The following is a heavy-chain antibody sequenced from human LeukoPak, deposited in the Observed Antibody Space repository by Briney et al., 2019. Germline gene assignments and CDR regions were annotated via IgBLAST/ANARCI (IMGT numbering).Heavy chain of an antibody. CDR2: IICSGGST. CDR3: AKDFLMPGIAAAGTTVLFDY. CDR1: GFTFSSYA. D-gene: IGHD6-13*01. Sequence: PGGSLRLSCAASGFTFSSYAMSWVRQAPGKGLEWVSAIICSGGSTYCADSVKGRFTISRDNSKNTLYLQMNSLRAEDTAVYYCAKDFLMPGIAAAGTTVLFDYWGQGTLVTVSS. J-gene: IGHJ4*02. V-gene: IGHV3-23*01.